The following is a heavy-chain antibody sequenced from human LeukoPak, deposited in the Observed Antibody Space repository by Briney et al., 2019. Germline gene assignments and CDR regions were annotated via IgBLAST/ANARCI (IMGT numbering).Heavy chain of an antibody. D-gene: IGHD3-10*01. Sequence: SETLSLTCTMSGGSIINYYWTWIRQPPGKGLEWIGHIYYSGGTNYNPSLKSRVTISVDTSKKEFSLKLTSVIAADTAVYYCARVAKHFRGGLSFYFMDVWGIGTTVTISS. CDR2: IYYSGGT. CDR3: ARVAKHFRGGLSFYFMDV. V-gene: IGHV4-59*01. CDR1: GGSIINYY. J-gene: IGHJ6*03.